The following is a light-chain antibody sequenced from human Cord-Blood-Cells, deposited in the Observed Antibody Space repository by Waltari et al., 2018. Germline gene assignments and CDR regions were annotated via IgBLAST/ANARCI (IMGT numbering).Light chain of an antibody. CDR1: QSVLYSSNNKNY. CDR3: QQYYSTPYT. J-gene: IGKJ2*01. Sequence: DIVMTQSPDSLAVSLGARATITCKSSQSVLYSSNNKNYLAWYQQKPGQTPKLLIYWASTRESGVPDRFSGSGSGTDFTLTISSLQAEDVAVYYCQQYYSTPYTFGHGTKLEIK. V-gene: IGKV4-1*01. CDR2: WAS.